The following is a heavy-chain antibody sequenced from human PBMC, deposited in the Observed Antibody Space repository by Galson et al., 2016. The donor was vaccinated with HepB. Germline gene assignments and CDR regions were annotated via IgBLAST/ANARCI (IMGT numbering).Heavy chain of an antibody. J-gene: IGHJ6*02. CDR2: ISYDGSNE. D-gene: IGHD2-2*01. Sequence: SLRLSCAASGFRFSRYGMHWVRQVPGKGLEWVAMISYDGSNEYYADSVKGRVTISRDNSKNSLYLQMNSLRAEDTAVYFCSREERYCSRMRCQNPDYGMDVWGQGTTVTVSS. CDR1: GFRFSRYG. CDR3: SREERYCSRMRCQNPDYGMDV. V-gene: IGHV3-30-3*01.